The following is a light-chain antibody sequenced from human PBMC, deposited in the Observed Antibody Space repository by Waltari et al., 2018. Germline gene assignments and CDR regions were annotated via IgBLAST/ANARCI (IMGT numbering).Light chain of an antibody. J-gene: IGKJ1*01. V-gene: IGKV1-5*03. CDR1: QSIGSW. Sequence: DIQMPQPPSTLSASLGDRVTITCRASQSIGSWLAWYQQKPGKAPKLLIYKASSLESGVPSRFSGSGSGSEFTLTISSLQPDDFATYYCQQYNSYSATFGQGTKVEIK. CDR3: QQYNSYSAT. CDR2: KAS.